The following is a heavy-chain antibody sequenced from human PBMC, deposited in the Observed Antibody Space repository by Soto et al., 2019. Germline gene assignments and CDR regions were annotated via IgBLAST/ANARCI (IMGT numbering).Heavy chain of an antibody. J-gene: IGHJ5*02. Sequence: GASVKVSCKASGYTFTSYGISWVRQAPGQGLEWMGWISAYNGNTNYAQKLQGRVTMTTDTSTSTAYMELRSLRSDDTAVYYCARDSSGWYHTGFDPWGQGTLVTVPS. V-gene: IGHV1-18*01. CDR3: ARDSSGWYHTGFDP. CDR2: ISAYNGNT. D-gene: IGHD6-19*01. CDR1: GYTFTSYG.